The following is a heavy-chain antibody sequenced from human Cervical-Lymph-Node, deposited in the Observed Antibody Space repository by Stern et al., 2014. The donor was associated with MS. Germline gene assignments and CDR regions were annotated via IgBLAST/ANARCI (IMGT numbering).Heavy chain of an antibody. J-gene: IGHJ6*02. CDR3: ARAAYSGYDKESYYYYGMDV. Sequence: EVQLVESGAEVKKPGESLKISCKGSGYNFTTYWIGWVRQMTGKGLEWMGIIYPGDSDPRYSPSFQGQVPISADKSISTAYLQWSSLKASDTAMYYCARAAYSGYDKESYYYYGMDVWGQGTTVTVSS. V-gene: IGHV5-51*01. CDR1: GYNFTTYW. D-gene: IGHD5-12*01. CDR2: IYPGDSDP.